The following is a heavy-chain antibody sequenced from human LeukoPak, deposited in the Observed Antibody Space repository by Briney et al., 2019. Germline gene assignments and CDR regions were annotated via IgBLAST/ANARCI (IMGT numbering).Heavy chain of an antibody. V-gene: IGHV4-34*01. D-gene: IGHD3-22*01. CDR3: ARGSAAYYDSSGYSDY. J-gene: IGHJ4*02. Sequence: PSETLSLTCAVYGGSFSGYYWSWVRHPPGKGLEWIGEINHSGSTNYNPSLKSRVTISVDTSNNQFSLKLSSVTAADTAVYYCARGSAAYYDSSGYSDYWGQGTLVSVSS. CDR1: GGSFSGYY. CDR2: INHSGST.